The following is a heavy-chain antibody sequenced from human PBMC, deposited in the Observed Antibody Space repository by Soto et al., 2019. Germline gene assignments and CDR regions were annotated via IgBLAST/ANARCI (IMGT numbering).Heavy chain of an antibody. Sequence: GASVKVSCKASGYTFTSYAMHWVHQAPGQRLEWMGWISAYNGNTNYAQKLQGRVTMTTDTSTSTAYMELRSLRSDDTAVYYCAREGSDIAVAGTGDFDYWGQGTLVTVSS. CDR3: AREGSDIAVAGTGDFDY. CDR1: GYTFTSYA. D-gene: IGHD6-19*01. J-gene: IGHJ4*02. V-gene: IGHV1-18*01. CDR2: ISAYNGNT.